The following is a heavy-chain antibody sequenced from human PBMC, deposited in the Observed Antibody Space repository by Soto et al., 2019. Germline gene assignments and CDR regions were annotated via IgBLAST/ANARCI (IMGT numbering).Heavy chain of an antibody. J-gene: IGHJ4*02. V-gene: IGHV4-59*01. D-gene: IGHD6-13*01. CDR2: VYNSGST. CDR3: ARYRREAVAGYTLDN. Sequence: AEALSLTCTVSGGSISINYWTWIRQPPGKGLEWIGYVYNSGSTNYNPSLKSRVTISEDTSKSQFSLKVNSMTAADTAVYYCARYRREAVAGYTLDNWGQGILVTVSS. CDR1: GGSISINY.